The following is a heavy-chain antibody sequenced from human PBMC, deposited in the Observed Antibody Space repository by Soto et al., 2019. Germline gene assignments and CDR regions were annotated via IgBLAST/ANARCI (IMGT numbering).Heavy chain of an antibody. D-gene: IGHD3-22*01. J-gene: IGHJ5*02. CDR1: GGSINSGGYY. V-gene: IGHV4-34*01. Sequence: SETLSLTCTVSGGSINSGGYYWSWIRQPPGKGLEWIGEINHSGSTNYNPSLKSRVTISVDTSKNQFSLKLSSVTAADTAVYYCARGIRSYYYDSSGYSRGSNWFDPWGQGTLVTVSS. CDR2: INHSGST. CDR3: ARGIRSYYYDSSGYSRGSNWFDP.